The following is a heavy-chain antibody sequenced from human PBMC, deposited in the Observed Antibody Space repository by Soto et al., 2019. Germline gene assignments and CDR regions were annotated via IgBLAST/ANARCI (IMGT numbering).Heavy chain of an antibody. V-gene: IGHV4-61*08. Sequence: QVQLQESGPGLVKPSETLSLTCSVSGGSVSSGGYSWSWIRQPPGKGLEWIGCIYYSGSTDYNPSLKSRVTMSLDKSKNQFSLKLTSVTAADTAVYFCARAGSYRYFDYWGQGTLVTVSS. J-gene: IGHJ4*02. CDR1: GGSVSSGGYS. D-gene: IGHD3-10*01. CDR3: ARAGSYRYFDY. CDR2: IYYSGST.